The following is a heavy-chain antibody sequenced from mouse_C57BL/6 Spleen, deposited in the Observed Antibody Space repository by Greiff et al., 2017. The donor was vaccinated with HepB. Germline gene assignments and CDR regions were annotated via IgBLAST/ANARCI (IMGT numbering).Heavy chain of an antibody. CDR3: AREGAQATSAWFAY. Sequence: QVQLQQSGAELVKPGASVKISCKASGYAFSSYWMNWVKQRPGKGLEWIGQIYPGDGDTNYNGKFKGKATLTADKSSSTAYMQLSSLTSEDSAVYFCAREGAQATSAWFAYWGQGTLVTVSA. D-gene: IGHD3-2*02. V-gene: IGHV1-80*01. CDR1: GYAFSSYW. CDR2: IYPGDGDT. J-gene: IGHJ3*01.